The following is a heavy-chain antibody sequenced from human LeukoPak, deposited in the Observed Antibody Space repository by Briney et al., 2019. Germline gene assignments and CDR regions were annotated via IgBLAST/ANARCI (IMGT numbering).Heavy chain of an antibody. V-gene: IGHV3-30*03. Sequence: QTGGSLRLSCAASGFTFSSYGMHWVRQAPGKGLEWVAVISFDGRNKYYADSVKGRFTISRDNSKNTLDLQMSSLRADDTAVYYCARSQLGGDYWGQGTLVTVSS. CDR1: GFTFSSYG. D-gene: IGHD6-6*01. CDR2: ISFDGRNK. J-gene: IGHJ4*02. CDR3: ARSQLGGDY.